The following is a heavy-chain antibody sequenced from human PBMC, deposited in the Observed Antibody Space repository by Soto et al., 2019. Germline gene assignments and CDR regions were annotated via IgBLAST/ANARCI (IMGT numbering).Heavy chain of an antibody. V-gene: IGHV3-15*01. D-gene: IGHD5-18*01. J-gene: IGHJ4*02. CDR1: GFTFSNAW. CDR3: TTVKWMQLWSPSDY. Sequence: LRLSCAASGFTFSNAWMSWVRQAPGKGLEWVGRIKSKTDGGTTDYAAPVKGRFTISRDDSKNTLYLQMNSLKTEDTAVYYCTTVKWMQLWSPSDYWGQGTLVTVSS. CDR2: IKSKTDGGTT.